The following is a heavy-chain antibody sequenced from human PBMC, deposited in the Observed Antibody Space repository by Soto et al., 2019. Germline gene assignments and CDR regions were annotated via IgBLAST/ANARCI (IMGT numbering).Heavy chain of an antibody. Sequence: DSVKVACTASGYTFTSYAMHWVRQAPGQRLEWMGWINAGNGNTKYSQKFQGRVTITRDTSASTAYMELSSLRSEDTAGDYCSRDTSDGDYPWGQASLVPFCS. CDR3: SRDTSDGDYP. CDR2: INAGNGNT. CDR1: GYTFTSYA. D-gene: IGHD4-17*01. J-gene: IGHJ5*02. V-gene: IGHV1-3*01.